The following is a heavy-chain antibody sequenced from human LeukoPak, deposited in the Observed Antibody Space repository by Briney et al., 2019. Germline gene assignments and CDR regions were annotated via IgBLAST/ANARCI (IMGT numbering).Heavy chain of an antibody. J-gene: IGHJ3*02. CDR2: ISYDGSNK. V-gene: IGHV3-30-3*01. CDR3: ARDPLIVGAKGGAFDI. D-gene: IGHD1-26*01. CDR1: GFTFSSYA. Sequence: GGSLRLSCAASGFTFSSYAMHWVRQAPGRGLEWVAVISYDGSNKYYADSVKGRFTISRDNSKNTLYLQMNSLRAEDTAVYYCARDPLIVGAKGGAFDIWGQGTMVTVSS.